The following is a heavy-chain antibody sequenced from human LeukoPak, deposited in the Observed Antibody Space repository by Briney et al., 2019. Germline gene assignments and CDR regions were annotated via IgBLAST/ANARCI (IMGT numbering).Heavy chain of an antibody. D-gene: IGHD3-10*01. CDR3: GRHDSRPGVLTNWFDP. CDR2: IYTSGSN. CDR1: GGSISSYY. V-gene: IGHV4-4*09. J-gene: IGHJ5*02. Sequence: SETLSLTCTVSGGSISSYYWSWIRQPPGKGLEWIGYIYTSGSNNYNPSLKSRVTISVDTSKNQFPLKLSSVTAADTAVYYCGRHDSRPGVLTNWFDPWGQGTLVTVSS.